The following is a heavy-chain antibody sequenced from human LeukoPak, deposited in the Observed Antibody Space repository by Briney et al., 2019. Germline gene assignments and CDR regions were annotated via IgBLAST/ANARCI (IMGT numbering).Heavy chain of an antibody. V-gene: IGHV3-7*01. CDR3: ARAGSHWHYVY. CDR2: IKQDGSER. D-gene: IGHD3-10*01. J-gene: IGHJ4*02. CDR1: GSTFSGFS. Sequence: GGSLRLSCAASGSTFSGFSMSWVRQSPTKGLEWVVNIKQDGSERYYVDSVKGRFTISRDNAKNSLSSQMNNLRVEDTAVYYCARAGSHWHYVYWGQGTVVTVSS.